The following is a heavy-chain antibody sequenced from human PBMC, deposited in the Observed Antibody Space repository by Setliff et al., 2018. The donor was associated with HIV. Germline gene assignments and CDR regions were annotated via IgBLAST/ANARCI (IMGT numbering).Heavy chain of an antibody. J-gene: IGHJ6*01. CDR1: GGSINSYY. V-gene: IGHV4-59*12. CDR2: IGYNGDT. D-gene: IGHD3-10*01. CDR3: ARDNSYYYGSGSHYWYGMDV. Sequence: SETLSLTCTVSGGSINSYYWNWIRQSPGKGLEWIGYIGYNGDTSYNPSLNSRVTLSVDRSKNQFSLKLSSVTAADTAVYYCARDNSYYYGSGSHYWYGMDVWGQGTTVTVSS.